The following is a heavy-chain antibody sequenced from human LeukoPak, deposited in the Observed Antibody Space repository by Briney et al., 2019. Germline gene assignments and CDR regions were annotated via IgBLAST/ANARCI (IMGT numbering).Heavy chain of an antibody. CDR3: ARDAIAVADSYYFDY. D-gene: IGHD6-19*01. Sequence: SETLSLTCTVSGGSISSYYWSWIRQPAGKGLEWIGRIYTSGSTNYNPSLKSRVTMSVDTSKNQFSLKLSSVTVADTAVYYCARDAIAVADSYYFDYWGQGTLVTVSS. CDR1: GGSISSYY. CDR2: IYTSGST. V-gene: IGHV4-4*07. J-gene: IGHJ4*02.